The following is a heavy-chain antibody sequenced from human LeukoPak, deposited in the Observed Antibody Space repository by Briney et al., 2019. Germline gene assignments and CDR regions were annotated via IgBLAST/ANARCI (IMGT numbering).Heavy chain of an antibody. D-gene: IGHD2-21*01. CDR3: ARAYDWFDP. J-gene: IGHJ5*02. CDR2: IYYSGNT. CDR1: GGSISSYY. Sequence: SETLSLTCTVSGGSISSYYWSWIRQPPGKGLEWIGYIYYSGNTYYNPSLKSRVSISVDTSKNQFSLKMSSVTAADTAVYYCARAYDWFDPWGQGTLVTVSS. V-gene: IGHV4-59*06.